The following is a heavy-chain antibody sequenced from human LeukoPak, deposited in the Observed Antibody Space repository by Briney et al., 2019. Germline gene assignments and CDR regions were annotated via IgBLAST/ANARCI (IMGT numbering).Heavy chain of an antibody. D-gene: IGHD4-17*01. CDR3: ARVSGDYVDYYYYYMDV. Sequence: SVKVSCKASGGTFSSYAISWVRQAPGQGLEWMGGIIPIFGTANYAQKFQGRVTITTDESTRTAYMELSSLRSEDTAVYYCARVSGDYVDYYYYYMDVWGKGTTVTVSS. V-gene: IGHV1-69*05. CDR1: GGTFSSYA. CDR2: IIPIFGTA. J-gene: IGHJ6*03.